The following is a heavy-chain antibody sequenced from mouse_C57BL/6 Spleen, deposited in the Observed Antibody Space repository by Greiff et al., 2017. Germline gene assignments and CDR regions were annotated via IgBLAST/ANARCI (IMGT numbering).Heavy chain of an antibody. Sequence: QVQLQQSGAELVRPGASVKMSCKASGYTFTSYTMPWVKQRPGQGLEWIGYINPSSGYTKYNQKFKDKATLTADKSSSTAYMQLSSLTSEDSAVYYCGREDYGRSLYAMDYWGQGTSVTVSS. J-gene: IGHJ4*01. V-gene: IGHV1-4*01. CDR2: INPSSGYT. CDR1: GYTFTSYT. CDR3: GREDYGRSLYAMDY. D-gene: IGHD1-1*01.